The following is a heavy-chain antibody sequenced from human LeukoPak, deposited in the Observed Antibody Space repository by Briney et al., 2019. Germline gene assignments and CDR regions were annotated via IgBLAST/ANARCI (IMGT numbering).Heavy chain of an antibody. CDR1: GYTFTSYA. CDR3: ARGPLNYYYYGMDV. Sequence: GASVKVSCKASGYTFTSYAMNWVRQAPGQGLEWMGGIIPIFGTANYAQKFQGRVTITADESTSTAYMELSSLRSEDTAVYYCARGPLNYYYYGMDVWGQGTTVTVSS. J-gene: IGHJ6*02. V-gene: IGHV1-69*13. CDR2: IIPIFGTA.